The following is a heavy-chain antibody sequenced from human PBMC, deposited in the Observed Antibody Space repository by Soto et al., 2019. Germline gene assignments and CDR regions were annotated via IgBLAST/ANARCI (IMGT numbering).Heavy chain of an antibody. V-gene: IGHV4-31*03. Sequence: SETLSLTCTVSGGSISSGGYYWSWIRQHPGKGLEWIGYIYYSGSTYYNPSLKSRVTISVDTSKNQFSLKLSSVTAADTAVYYCARDLVGATQNYYYFYGMDVWGQGTTVTVSS. CDR3: ARDLVGATQNYYYFYGMDV. J-gene: IGHJ6*02. D-gene: IGHD1-26*01. CDR2: IYYSGST. CDR1: GGSISSGGYY.